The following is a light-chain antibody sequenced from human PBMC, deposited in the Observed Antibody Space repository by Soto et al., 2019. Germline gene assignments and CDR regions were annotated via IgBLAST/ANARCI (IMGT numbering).Light chain of an antibody. CDR3: QQYAYSCWP. CDR2: SAS. V-gene: IGKV3-20*01. J-gene: IGKJ1*01. Sequence: ELVVTQSPCTLSLSPGERATLTCRVGHAVNSSYLAWYQQKPGQAPRLLIYSASSRATGVPTRFSGSGSGADYTLTISRLEPEDSAVYYCQQYAYSCWPFGQGTKVDIK. CDR1: HAVNSSY.